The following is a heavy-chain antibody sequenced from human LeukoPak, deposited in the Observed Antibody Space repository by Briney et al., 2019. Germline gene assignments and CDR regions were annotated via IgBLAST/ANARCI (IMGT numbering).Heavy chain of an antibody. CDR1: GYTFTSYG. CDR3: ARDRAAVAGAPFDY. D-gene: IGHD6-19*01. Sequence: ASVKVSCKASGYTFTSYGISWVRQAPGQGLEWTGWISVYNGKTNYAQNLQGRVTMTTDTSTSTAYMELRSLRSDDTAVCYCARDRAAVAGAPFDYWGQGTLVTVSS. J-gene: IGHJ4*02. CDR2: ISVYNGKT. V-gene: IGHV1-18*01.